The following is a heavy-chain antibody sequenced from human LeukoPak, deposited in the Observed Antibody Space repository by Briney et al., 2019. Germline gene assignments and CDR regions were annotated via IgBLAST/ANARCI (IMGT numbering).Heavy chain of an antibody. V-gene: IGHV3-23*01. CDR1: GFTFSSYG. J-gene: IGHJ4*02. D-gene: IGHD5-18*01. CDR2: ISGSGGST. Sequence: GGSLRLSCAASGFTFSSYGMSWVRQAPGKGLEWVSAISGSGGSTYYADSVKGRFTISRDNSKNTLYLQMNSLRAEDTAVYYCARFSGYSYGGWFDYWGQGTLVTVSS. CDR3: ARFSGYSYGGWFDY.